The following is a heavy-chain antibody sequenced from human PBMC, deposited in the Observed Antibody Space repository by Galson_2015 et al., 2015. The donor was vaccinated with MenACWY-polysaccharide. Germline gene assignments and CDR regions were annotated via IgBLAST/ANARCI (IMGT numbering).Heavy chain of an antibody. J-gene: IGHJ3*02. CDR3: AREGSRIVFHAFDI. D-gene: IGHD6-13*01. V-gene: IGHV3-33*01. CDR1: GARFSHSG. Sequence: SLRLSCAASGARFSHSGMHWVRQAPGKGLEWVAVIQYDGSKIVYADSVRGRFTISRDNSKNTLFLEMNSLGAEDTAVYYCAREGSRIVFHAFDIWSRGTMVTVSS. CDR2: IQYDGSKI.